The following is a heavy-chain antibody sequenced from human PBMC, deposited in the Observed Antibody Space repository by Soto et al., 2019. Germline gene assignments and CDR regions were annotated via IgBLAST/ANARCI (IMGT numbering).Heavy chain of an antibody. CDR3: ARDFPNYYDSSGYYPIDY. CDR1: GFTFSSYS. D-gene: IGHD3-22*01. CDR2: ISSSSSYI. V-gene: IGHV3-21*01. J-gene: IGHJ4*02. Sequence: PGGSLRLSCAASGFTFSSYSMNWVRQAPGKGLEWVSSISSSSSYIYYADSVKGRFTISRDNAKNSLYLQMNSLRAEDTAVYYCARDFPNYYDSSGYYPIDYWGQESLVTVAS.